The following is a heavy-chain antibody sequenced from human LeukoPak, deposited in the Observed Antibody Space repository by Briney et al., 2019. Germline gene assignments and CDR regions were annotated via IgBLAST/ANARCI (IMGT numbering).Heavy chain of an antibody. Sequence: PGGSLKLSCAASGFTFSGSAMHWVHQASGKGLEWVGRIRSKANSYATAHAASVKGRFTISRDDSKNTAYLQMNSLKTEDTAVYYCTEAEGYWGQGTLVTVSS. CDR3: TEAEGY. D-gene: IGHD6-19*01. V-gene: IGHV3-73*01. CDR2: IRSKANSYAT. CDR1: GFTFSGSA. J-gene: IGHJ4*02.